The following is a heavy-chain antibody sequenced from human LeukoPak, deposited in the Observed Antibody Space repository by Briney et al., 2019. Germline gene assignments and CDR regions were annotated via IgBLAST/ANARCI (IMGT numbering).Heavy chain of an antibody. Sequence: SETLSLTCTVSGGSISSSSYYWGWIRQPPGKGLEWIGSIYYSGSTYYNPSLKSRVTISVDTSKNQISLKLSSATAADTAVYYCARRTPAAGTLVDYWGQGTLVTVSS. J-gene: IGHJ4*02. CDR3: ARRTPAAGTLVDY. CDR2: IYYSGST. D-gene: IGHD6-13*01. CDR1: GGSISSSSYY. V-gene: IGHV4-39*01.